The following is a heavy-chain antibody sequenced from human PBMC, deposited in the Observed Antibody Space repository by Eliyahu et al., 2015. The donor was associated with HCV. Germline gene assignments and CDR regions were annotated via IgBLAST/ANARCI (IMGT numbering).Heavy chain of an antibody. D-gene: IGHD1-26*01. CDR3: AKCVKWELQDAFDI. V-gene: IGHV3-9*01. J-gene: IGHJ3*02. Sequence: EVQLVESGGGLVQPGRSLRLSCAASGFTFGXFXXHWVRQAPGKGLEWVSGISWNSGSIGYADSVKGRFTISRDNAKNSLYLQMNSLRAEDTALYYCAKCVKWELQDAFDIWGQGTMVHRLF. CDR1: GFTFGXFX. CDR2: ISWNSGSI.